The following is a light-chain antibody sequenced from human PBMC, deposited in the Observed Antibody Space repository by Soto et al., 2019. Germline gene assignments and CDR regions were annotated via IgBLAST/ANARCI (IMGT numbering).Light chain of an antibody. CDR1: QNIKTY. Sequence: DIQMTQSPSSVSASVGDTVTITCRASQNIKTYLNWYQQKPGKAPNLLIYAASSLHSGVPSRFSGSGSGTDFTLTISSLQPEDFATYYCQQSFSSPPWTFGQGTKV. V-gene: IGKV1-39*01. J-gene: IGKJ1*01. CDR3: QQSFSSPPWT. CDR2: AAS.